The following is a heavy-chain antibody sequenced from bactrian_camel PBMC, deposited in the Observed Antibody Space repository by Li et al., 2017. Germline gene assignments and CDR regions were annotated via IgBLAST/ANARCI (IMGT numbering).Heavy chain of an antibody. V-gene: IGHV3S56*01. CDR1: GHTSGHAC. Sequence: HVQLVESGGGSVQAGGSLRLACVASGHTSGHACMAWFRQAPGKERERVATVGTEGRFVYERHADSVKGRFTISKDLDTATVYLQITDLKHEDTDMYYCAALRRDGPGTCWDRQRDPENVYWGQGTQVTVS. D-gene: IGHD5*01. J-gene: IGHJ4*01. CDR3: AALRRDGPGTCWDRQRDPENVY. CDR2: VGTEGRF.